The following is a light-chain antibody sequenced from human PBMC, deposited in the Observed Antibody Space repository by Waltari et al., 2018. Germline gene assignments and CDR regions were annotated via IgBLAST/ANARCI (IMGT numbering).Light chain of an antibody. Sequence: EIVLTQSPGTLSLSPGERATLSCRASQSVSSSYLAWYQQKPGQAPRLLIYGASSRATGIPDRFSGGASGTDFTLTISRLEPEDFAVYYCQKYGSSPLFTFGPGTKVDIK. CDR3: QKYGSSPLFT. CDR2: GAS. J-gene: IGKJ3*01. CDR1: QSVSSSY. V-gene: IGKV3-20*01.